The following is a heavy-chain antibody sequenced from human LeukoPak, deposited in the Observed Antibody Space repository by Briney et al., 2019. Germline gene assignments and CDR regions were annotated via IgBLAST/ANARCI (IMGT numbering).Heavy chain of an antibody. CDR2: IIPIFGTA. V-gene: IGHV1-69*13. CDR3: ANYYYGSGSYYTYHY. CDR1: GGTLSSYA. J-gene: IGHJ4*02. Sequence: SVNVSCKASGGTLSSYAISWVRQAPGQGLEWMGGIIPIFGTANYAQKFQGRVTITADESTSTAYMELSSLRSEDTAVYYCANYYYGSGSYYTYHYWGQGTLVTVSS. D-gene: IGHD3-10*01.